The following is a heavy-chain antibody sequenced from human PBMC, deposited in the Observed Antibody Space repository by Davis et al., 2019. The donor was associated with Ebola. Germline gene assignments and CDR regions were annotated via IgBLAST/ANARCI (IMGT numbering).Heavy chain of an antibody. CDR3: AKEGTAMVVEPLWYYYYMDV. CDR1: GFIFSSCA. D-gene: IGHD5-18*01. CDR2: ISGSGGST. Sequence: GESLKISCAASGFIFSSCAMHWVRQAPGKGLEWVSAISGSGGSTYYADSVKGRFTISRDNSKNTLYLQMNSLRAEDTAVYYCAKEGTAMVVEPLWYYYYMDVWGKGTTVTVSS. J-gene: IGHJ6*03. V-gene: IGHV3-23*01.